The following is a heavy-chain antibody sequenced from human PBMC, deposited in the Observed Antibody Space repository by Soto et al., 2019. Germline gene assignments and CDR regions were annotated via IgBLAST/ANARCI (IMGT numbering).Heavy chain of an antibody. Sequence: VQLVESGGGLTQPGESLRLSCTASGISVSGNYMSWVRWAPGKGLEWVSYIYSGGSTYYPDSVKGRFPISRDNSKNTLYLQMSSLRAEDTAMYYCAIITSGYPECVQVWGQGTLVTVSS. CDR3: AIITSGYPECVQV. CDR2: IYSGGST. V-gene: IGHV3-53*01. CDR1: GISVSGNY. D-gene: IGHD3-10*01. J-gene: IGHJ1*01.